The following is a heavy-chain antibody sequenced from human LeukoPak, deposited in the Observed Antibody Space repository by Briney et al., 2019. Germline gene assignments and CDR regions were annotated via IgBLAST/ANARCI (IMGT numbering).Heavy chain of an antibody. Sequence: GGSLRLSCAASGFTFSSYWMSWVCQAPGKGLEWVANIKQDGSDKYYVDSVKGRFTISRDNAKNSLYLQMNSLRADDTAVYYCARDNTIFGVAHINHWGQGTLVTVSS. CDR1: GFTFSSYW. CDR2: IKQDGSDK. J-gene: IGHJ5*02. D-gene: IGHD3-3*01. V-gene: IGHV3-7*01. CDR3: ARDNTIFGVAHINH.